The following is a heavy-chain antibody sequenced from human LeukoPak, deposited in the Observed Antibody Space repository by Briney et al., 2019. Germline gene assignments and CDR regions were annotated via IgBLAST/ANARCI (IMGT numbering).Heavy chain of an antibody. CDR2: IKLDVSET. D-gene: IGHD3-10*01. CDR3: ARKGNAFDF. Sequence: GGSLRLSCLVSGFTFSSFWMTWVRQAPGKGLEWVANIKLDVSETYYVESVRGRFTISRDNTKNSLYLQMDSLRAEDTAVYYCARKGNAFDFWGQGTMVTVSS. J-gene: IGHJ3*01. V-gene: IGHV3-7*01. CDR1: GFTFSSFW.